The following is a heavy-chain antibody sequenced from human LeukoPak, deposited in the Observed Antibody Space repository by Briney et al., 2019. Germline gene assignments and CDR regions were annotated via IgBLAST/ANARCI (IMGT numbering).Heavy chain of an antibody. J-gene: IGHJ4*02. CDR1: GFTFSSFG. CDR2: ISYDGSNI. D-gene: IGHD5-24*01. Sequence: GGSLRLSCAAAGFTFSSFGMHWVRQAPGKGLEWVAVISYDGSNIYYADSVKGRFTISRDSSKNTVYLQMNSLRAEDTAVYYCAKDRMATIIGEFDYWGQGTLVTVSS. V-gene: IGHV3-30*18. CDR3: AKDRMATIIGEFDY.